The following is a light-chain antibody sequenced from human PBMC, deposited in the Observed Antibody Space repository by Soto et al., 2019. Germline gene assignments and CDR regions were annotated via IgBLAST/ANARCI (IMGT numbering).Light chain of an antibody. CDR1: QSVRSS. CDR2: GTS. J-gene: IGKJ1*01. Sequence: ETVMTQSPATLSVSPGERATLSCRASQSVRSSLAWYQQKPGQAPRLFIYGTSTRATGIPARFSGSGSGTESTLTISSLQSEDFAVYYCQQYNNWPRTFGQGTKVEIK. CDR3: QQYNNWPRT. V-gene: IGKV3-15*01.